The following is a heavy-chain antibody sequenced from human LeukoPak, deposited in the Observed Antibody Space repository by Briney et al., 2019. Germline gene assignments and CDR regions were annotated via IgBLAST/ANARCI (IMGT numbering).Heavy chain of an antibody. CDR1: GGSISSGGYS. J-gene: IGHJ4*02. D-gene: IGHD3-10*01. Sequence: SQTLSLTCAVSGGSISSGGYSWSWIRQPPGKGLEWIGYIYHSGSTYYNPSLKSRVTISVDRSKNQFSLKLSSVTAADTAVYYCASGSGSYYNYPYYFDYWGQGTLVTVSS. CDR3: ASGSGSYYNYPYYFDY. CDR2: IYHSGST. V-gene: IGHV4-30-2*01.